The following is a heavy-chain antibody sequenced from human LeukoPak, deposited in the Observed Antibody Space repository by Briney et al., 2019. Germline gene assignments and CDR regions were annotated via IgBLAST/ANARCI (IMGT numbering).Heavy chain of an antibody. CDR3: ARDPENYDYVWGSYRRPAFDY. Sequence: GASVKVSCKASGYTFTSYGISWVRQAPGQGLEWMGWISACNGNTNYAQKLQGRVTMTTDTSTSTAYMELRSLRSDDTAVYYCARDPENYDYVWGSYRRPAFDYWGQGTLVTVSS. D-gene: IGHD3-16*02. CDR2: ISACNGNT. CDR1: GYTFTSYG. V-gene: IGHV1-18*01. J-gene: IGHJ4*02.